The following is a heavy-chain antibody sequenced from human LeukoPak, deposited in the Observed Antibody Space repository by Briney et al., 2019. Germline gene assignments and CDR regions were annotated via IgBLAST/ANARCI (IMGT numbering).Heavy chain of an antibody. V-gene: IGHV4-34*01. D-gene: IGHD2-2*01. J-gene: IGHJ5*02. Sequence: SETLSLTCAVYGGSFSGYYWSWIRQPPGKGLEWIGEINHSGSTNYNPSLKSRVTISVDTSKNQFSLKLSSVTAADTAVYYCARGGPRGIVVVPAARNWFDPWGQGTLVTVSP. CDR3: ARGGPRGIVVVPAARNWFDP. CDR2: INHSGST. CDR1: GGSFSGYY.